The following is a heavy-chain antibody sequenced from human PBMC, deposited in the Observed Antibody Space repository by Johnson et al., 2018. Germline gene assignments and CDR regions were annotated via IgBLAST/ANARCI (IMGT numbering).Heavy chain of an antibody. V-gene: IGHV1-3*01. CDR3: VASTPSYYMEV. CDR1: GYSFTNSG. J-gene: IGHJ6*03. D-gene: IGHD2-2*01. Sequence: QVQLVESGAEVKKXGASXKVXCKASGYSFTNSGMHWVRQAPGHRLEWMGWLSAGNGITKYSEKFQGRVTITRDTSASTAYMDLSSLRSEDTAVYYCVASTPSYYMEVWGTGTTVTVSS. CDR2: LSAGNGIT.